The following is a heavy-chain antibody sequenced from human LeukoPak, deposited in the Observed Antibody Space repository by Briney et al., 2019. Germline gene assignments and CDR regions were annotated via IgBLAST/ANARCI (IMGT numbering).Heavy chain of an antibody. CDR1: GFTFSSYS. D-gene: IGHD1-26*01. J-gene: IGHJ3*02. V-gene: IGHV3-48*01. CDR3: ARGGSYLSAFDI. Sequence: GALRLSCAASGFTFSSYSMNWVRQAPGKGLEWVSYISSSSSTIYYADSVKGRFTISRDNSKNTLYLQMNSLRAEDTAVYYCARGGSYLSAFDIWGQGTMVTVSS. CDR2: ISSSSSTI.